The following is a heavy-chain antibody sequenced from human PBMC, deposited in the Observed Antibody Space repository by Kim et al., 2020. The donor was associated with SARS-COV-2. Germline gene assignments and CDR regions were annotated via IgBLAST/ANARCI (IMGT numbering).Heavy chain of an antibody. CDR1: GGSISSGGYY. CDR3: ARYSDYGDYSGYYYGMDV. J-gene: IGHJ6*02. D-gene: IGHD4-17*01. V-gene: IGHV4-31*03. Sequence: SETLSLTCTVSGGSISSGGYYWSWIRQHPGKGLEWIGYIYYSGSTYYNPSLKSRVTISVDTSKNQFSLKLSSVTAADTAVYYCARYSDYGDYSGYYYGMDVWGQGTTVTVSS. CDR2: IYYSGST.